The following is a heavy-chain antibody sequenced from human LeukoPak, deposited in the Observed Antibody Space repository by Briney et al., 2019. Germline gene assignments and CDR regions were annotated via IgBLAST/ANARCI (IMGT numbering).Heavy chain of an antibody. Sequence: PGESLRLSCAASGFTFSSYAMSWVRQAPGKGLEWVSAISGSGGSTYYADSVKGRFTISRDNSKNTLYLQMNSLRAEDTAVYYCAKDRSEGAVTTSVDYWGQGTLVTVSS. CDR2: ISGSGGST. CDR1: GFTFSSYA. CDR3: AKDRSEGAVTTSVDY. J-gene: IGHJ4*02. D-gene: IGHD4-17*01. V-gene: IGHV3-23*01.